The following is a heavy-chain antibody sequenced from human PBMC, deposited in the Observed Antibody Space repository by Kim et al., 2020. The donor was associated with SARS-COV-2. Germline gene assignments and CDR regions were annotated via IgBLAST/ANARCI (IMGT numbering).Heavy chain of an antibody. CDR1: GFAMSSYG. D-gene: IGHD3-9*01. CDR2: IWYDGGNK. Sequence: GGSLRLSCAAYGFAMSSYGMHWVRQAPGKGLEWVSLIWYDGGNKYYADSVKVRFTISRDNSKNTLYLQMNSLRAEDTAVYYCARDYAGYFKGLDVWGQGT. J-gene: IGHJ6*02. CDR3: ARDYAGYFKGLDV. V-gene: IGHV3-33*01.